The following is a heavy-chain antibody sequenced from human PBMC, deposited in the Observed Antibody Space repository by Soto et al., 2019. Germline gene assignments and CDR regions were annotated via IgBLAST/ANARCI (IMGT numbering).Heavy chain of an antibody. V-gene: IGHV1-2*02. CDR3: ARDEYGNSPFDY. CDR1: GYTFTGYY. D-gene: IGHD1-1*01. Sequence: ASVKGSCKASGYTFTGYYMHWVRQAPGQGLEWMGWINPNNGGTDYAQKFQGRVTMTRDTSISTAYMELSRLRSDDTAVYYCARDEYGNSPFDYWGQGTLVTVSS. J-gene: IGHJ4*02. CDR2: INPNNGGT.